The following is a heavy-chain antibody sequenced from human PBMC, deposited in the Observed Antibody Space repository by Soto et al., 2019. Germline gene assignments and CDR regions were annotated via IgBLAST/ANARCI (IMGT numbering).Heavy chain of an antibody. D-gene: IGHD4-17*01. V-gene: IGHV3-23*01. J-gene: IGHJ4*02. CDR1: EFTFSSFA. CDR2: ISGSGGTT. CDR3: AKGLSLGGDYLGYFFDY. Sequence: EVQLLESGGGLVQPGGSLRLSCAASEFTFSSFAMSWVRQAPGKGLEWVSAISGSGGTTYYADSVKGRFTISRDNSKNTLYLLMNSLRAEDTAVYYCAKGLSLGGDYLGYFFDYWGQGALVTVSS.